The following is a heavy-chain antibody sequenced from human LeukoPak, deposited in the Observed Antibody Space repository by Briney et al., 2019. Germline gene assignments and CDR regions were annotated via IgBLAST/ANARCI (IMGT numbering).Heavy chain of an antibody. Sequence: GGSLRLSCAASGFIFSNAWMSWVRQAPGKGLERVCRIKSKTDGGTTDYAAPVKGRFTISRDDSKNTLYLQMNSLKTEDTAVYYCTTGLTTMVRGVIIRFDPWGQGTLVTVSS. CDR3: TTGLTTMVRGVIIRFDP. CDR1: GFIFSNAW. V-gene: IGHV3-15*01. D-gene: IGHD3-10*01. CDR2: IKSKTDGGTT. J-gene: IGHJ5*02.